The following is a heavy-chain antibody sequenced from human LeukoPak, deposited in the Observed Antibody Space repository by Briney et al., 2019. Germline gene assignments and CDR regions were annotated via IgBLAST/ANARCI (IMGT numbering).Heavy chain of an antibody. J-gene: IGHJ2*01. CDR2: ISGEGGTI. V-gene: IGHV3-43*02. CDR3: AKDKGGRQKLYWYFDL. CDR1: GFTFDDYA. D-gene: IGHD1-26*01. Sequence: GGSLRLSCAASGFTFDDYAMHWVRQAPGKGLECVSLISGEGGTIYSADSVKGRFTISRDNSKNSLYLQMNSLRTEDTALYYCAKDKGGRQKLYWYFDLWGVAPLSLSPQ.